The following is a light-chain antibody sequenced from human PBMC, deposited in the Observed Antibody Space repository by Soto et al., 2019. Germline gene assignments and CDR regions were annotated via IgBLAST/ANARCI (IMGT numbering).Light chain of an antibody. CDR3: HHYGSSAWT. J-gene: IGKJ1*01. CDR1: RSVSSY. V-gene: IGKV3-20*01. Sequence: DIVLTQSPSTLSLSPGDSANLSCRASRSVSSYLAWYQQKPGQAPRLLIYGASNRATGIPDRFSGSGSGTDFTLTISRLEPEDFAVYYCHHYGSSAWTFGQGTKVDIK. CDR2: GAS.